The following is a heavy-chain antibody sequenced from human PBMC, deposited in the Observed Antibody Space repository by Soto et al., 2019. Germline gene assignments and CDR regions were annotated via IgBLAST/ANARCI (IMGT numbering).Heavy chain of an antibody. Sequence: GASVKVSCKASGYTFTTYDINWVRQAPGQGLEWLGWMDPNSGSTGYAQNFQGRITMTRNISRNTAHMELSSLQSEDTAVYYCARERKFDFWRKGLGVSGQGTTVTVSS. CDR2: MDPNSGST. CDR1: GYTFTTYD. J-gene: IGHJ6*02. V-gene: IGHV1-8*01. CDR3: ARERKFDFWRKGLGV. D-gene: IGHD3-3*01.